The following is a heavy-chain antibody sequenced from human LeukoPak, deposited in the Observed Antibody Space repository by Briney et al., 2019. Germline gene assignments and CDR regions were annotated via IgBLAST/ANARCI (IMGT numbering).Heavy chain of an antibody. CDR3: ARDPSTWNGYSDY. V-gene: IGHV3-48*01. J-gene: IGHJ4*02. D-gene: IGHD3-3*01. CDR2: ITPSGNNK. CDR1: GFTFSRYS. Sequence: GGSLRLSCAVSGFTFSRYSLHWVRQAPGKGLEWISYITPSGNNKYYSDSVKGRFTISRDNAKNSVYLQMDSLRAEDTAVYYCARDPSTWNGYSDYWGQGTLVTVSS.